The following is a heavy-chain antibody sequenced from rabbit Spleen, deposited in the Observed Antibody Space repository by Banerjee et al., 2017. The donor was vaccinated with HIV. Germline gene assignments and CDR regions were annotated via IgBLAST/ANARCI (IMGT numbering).Heavy chain of an antibody. Sequence: QSLEESGGDLVKPEGSLTLTCKASGFTLSSGYWMCWVRQAPGKGLEWIASINTFSGRGVYATWAKGRFTISRTSSTTVALQMTSLTAADTATYFCATYVDYDGDFNLWGPGTLVTVS. V-gene: IGHV1S40*01. CDR2: INTFSGRG. D-gene: IGHD2-1*01. J-gene: IGHJ4*01. CDR3: ATYVDYDGDFNL. CDR1: GFTLSSGYW.